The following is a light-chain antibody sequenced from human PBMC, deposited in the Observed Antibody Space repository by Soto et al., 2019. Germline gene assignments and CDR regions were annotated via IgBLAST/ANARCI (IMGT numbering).Light chain of an antibody. V-gene: IGKV3-20*01. CDR2: GTS. Sequence: EVVLTQSPGTLSLSPGERATLSCRDSQSVGSRYVAWYQQKPGQDTRVLIYGTSSRDTGIPDRVSGRGSGTDVTLTISRLEPEDFAVYYCQQYTTSSWTFGQGTKVDIK. J-gene: IGKJ1*01. CDR3: QQYTTSSWT. CDR1: QSVGSRY.